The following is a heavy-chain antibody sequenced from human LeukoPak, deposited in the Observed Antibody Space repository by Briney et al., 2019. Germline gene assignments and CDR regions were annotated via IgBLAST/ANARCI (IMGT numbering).Heavy chain of an antibody. CDR1: GGSFSGYY. D-gene: IGHD3-10*01. CDR2: IYYSGST. J-gene: IGHJ6*03. CDR3: AKSGQGWAYYYYYMDV. V-gene: IGHV4-34*01. Sequence: SETLSLTCAVHGGSFSGYYWGWIRQPPGKGLEWIGSIYYSGSTYYNPSLKSRVTISVDTSKNQFSLKLSSMTAADTAVYYCAKSGQGWAYYYYYMDVWGKGTTVTVSS.